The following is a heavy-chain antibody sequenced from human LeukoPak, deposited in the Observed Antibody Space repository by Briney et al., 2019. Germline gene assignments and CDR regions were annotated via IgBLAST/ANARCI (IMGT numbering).Heavy chain of an antibody. CDR1: GGSISSYY. V-gene: IGHV4-34*01. Sequence: SETLSLTCTVSGGSISSYYWSWIRQPPGKGLEWIGEINHSGSTNYNPSLKSRVTISVDTSKNQFSLKLSSVTAADTAVYYCARVGSSARYWGQGTLVTVSS. CDR2: INHSGST. CDR3: ARVGSSARY. J-gene: IGHJ4*02.